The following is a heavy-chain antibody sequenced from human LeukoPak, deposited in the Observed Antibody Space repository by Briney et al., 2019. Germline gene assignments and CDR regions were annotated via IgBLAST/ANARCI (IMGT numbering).Heavy chain of an antibody. Sequence: GGSLRLSCAASGFTVSSNYMSWVRQAPGMGLEWVSVIYSGGSTYYADSVKGRFTISRDNSKNTLYLQMNSLRAEDTAVYYCATSSSSLVFDYWGQGTLVTVSS. CDR2: IYSGGST. J-gene: IGHJ4*02. D-gene: IGHD6-6*01. CDR3: ATSSSSLVFDY. V-gene: IGHV3-66*02. CDR1: GFTVSSNY.